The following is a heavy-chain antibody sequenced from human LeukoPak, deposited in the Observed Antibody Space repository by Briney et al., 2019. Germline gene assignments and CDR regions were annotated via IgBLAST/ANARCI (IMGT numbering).Heavy chain of an antibody. J-gene: IGHJ6*03. D-gene: IGHD1-7*01. CDR1: GGSISSYC. CDR3: ARVTGTTNDYYYYYMDV. CDR2: IYTSGST. Sequence: SETLSLTCTVSGGSISSYCWSWIRQPAGKGLEWIGRIYTSGSTNYNPSLKSRVTISVDKSKNQFSLKLSSVTAADTAVYYCARVTGTTNDYYYYYMDVWGKGTTVTVSS. V-gene: IGHV4-4*07.